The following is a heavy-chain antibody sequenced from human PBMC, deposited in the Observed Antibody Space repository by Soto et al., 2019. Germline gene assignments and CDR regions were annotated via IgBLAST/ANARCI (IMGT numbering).Heavy chain of an antibody. J-gene: IGHJ6*02. Sequence: GESLKISCKGSGYSFTSYWISWVRQMPGKGLEWMGRIDPSDSYTNYSPSFQGHVTISADKSISAAYLQRSSLKASDTAMYYCARHDGYSYGSYYYGMGVWGQGTTVTVSS. V-gene: IGHV5-10-1*01. CDR1: GYSFTSYW. CDR3: ARHDGYSYGSYYYGMGV. CDR2: IDPSDSYT. D-gene: IGHD5-18*01.